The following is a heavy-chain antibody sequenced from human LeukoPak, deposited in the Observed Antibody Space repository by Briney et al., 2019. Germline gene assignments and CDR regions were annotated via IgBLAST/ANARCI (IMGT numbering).Heavy chain of an antibody. Sequence: GRSLRLSCAASGFTFSSYGMHWVRQAPGKGLEWVAVISYDGSNKYYADSVKGRFTISRDNSKNTLYLQMNSLRAEDTAVYYCAKSSSLNWFDPWGQGTLVTVSS. CDR3: AKSSSLNWFDP. J-gene: IGHJ5*02. D-gene: IGHD6-13*01. V-gene: IGHV3-30*18. CDR2: ISYDGSNK. CDR1: GFTFSSYG.